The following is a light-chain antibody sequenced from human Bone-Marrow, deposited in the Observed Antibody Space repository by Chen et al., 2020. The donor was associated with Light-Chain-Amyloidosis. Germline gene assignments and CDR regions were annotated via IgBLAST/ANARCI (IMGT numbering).Light chain of an antibody. CDR2: RET. CDR1: DLPTKY. J-gene: IGLJ2*01. Sequence: SYELEQPPSVSVSPGQTARITCSGDDLPTKYAYWYQQKPGQAPVLVIHRETERPSGISERFSGSSSGTTATLTISGVQAEDEADYHCQSADSSGTYEVIFGGGTKLTVL. CDR3: QSADSSGTYEVI. V-gene: IGLV3-25*03.